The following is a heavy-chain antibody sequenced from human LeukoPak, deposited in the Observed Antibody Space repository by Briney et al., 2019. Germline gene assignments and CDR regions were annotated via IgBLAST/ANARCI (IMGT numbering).Heavy chain of an antibody. Sequence: ASVKVSCKASGYTFTDYYMHWVRQAPGQGLEWMGWINPNSGGTNYAQKLQGRVTMTTDTSTSTAYMELRSLRSDDTAVYYCAREEGNWGDAFDIWGQGTMVTVSS. J-gene: IGHJ3*02. CDR2: INPNSGGT. CDR3: AREEGNWGDAFDI. CDR1: GYTFTDYY. D-gene: IGHD7-27*01. V-gene: IGHV1-2*02.